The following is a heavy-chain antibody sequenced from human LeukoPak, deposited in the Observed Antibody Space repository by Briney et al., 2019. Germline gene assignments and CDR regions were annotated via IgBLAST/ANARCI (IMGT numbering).Heavy chain of an antibody. CDR3: AKIAAARFYFDY. V-gene: IGHV3-30*02. D-gene: IGHD6-13*01. CDR1: GFTFSSYG. CDR2: IRYDGSNK. J-gene: IGHJ4*02. Sequence: GGPLRLSCAASGFTFSSYGMHWVRQAPGKGLEWVAFIRYDGSNKYYADSVKGRFTISRDNSKNTLYLQMSSLRAEDTAVYYCAKIAAARFYFDYWGQGTLVTVSS.